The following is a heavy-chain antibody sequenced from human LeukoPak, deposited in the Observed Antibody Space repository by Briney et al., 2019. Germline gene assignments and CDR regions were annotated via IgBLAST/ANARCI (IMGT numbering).Heavy chain of an antibody. V-gene: IGHV3-30*02. CDR1: GFTFSNYG. D-gene: IGHD2-21*01. Sequence: PGGSLRLSCAASGFTFSNYGMYWVRQAPGKGLEWVTFIHYDGSNTYYADSVKGRFTISRDNSKNTLYLQMNSLRAEDTAVYYCARGLCGGDCYDYWGQGTLVTVSS. CDR3: ARGLCGGDCYDY. J-gene: IGHJ4*02. CDR2: IHYDGSNT.